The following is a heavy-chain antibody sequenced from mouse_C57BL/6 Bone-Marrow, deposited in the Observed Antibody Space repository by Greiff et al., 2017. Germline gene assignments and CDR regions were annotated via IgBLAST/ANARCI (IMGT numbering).Heavy chain of an antibody. Sequence: VQLKQSGAELVRPGASVKLSCTASGFNIKDDYMHWVKQRPEQGLEWIGWIDPENGDTEYASKFQGKATITADTSSNTAYLQLSSLTSEDTAIYYCARGGYDYDGGTWFAYWGQGTLVTVSA. CDR3: ARGGYDYDGGTWFAY. J-gene: IGHJ3*01. CDR1: GFNIKDDY. D-gene: IGHD2-4*01. V-gene: IGHV14-4*01. CDR2: IDPENGDT.